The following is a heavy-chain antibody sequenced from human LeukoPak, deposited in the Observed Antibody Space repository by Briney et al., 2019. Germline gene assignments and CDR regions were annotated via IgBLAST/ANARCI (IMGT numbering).Heavy chain of an antibody. J-gene: IGHJ5*02. V-gene: IGHV1-18*01. CDR1: GYTFTSYG. CDR3: ARDTVVVVPAAISWFDP. CDR2: ISAYNGNT. D-gene: IGHD2-2*01. Sequence: ASVKVSCKASGYTFTSYGISWVRQAPGQGLEWMGWISAYNGNTNYAQKLQGRVTMTTDTSTSTAYMELRSLRSDDTAVYYCARDTVVVVPAAISWFDPWGQGTLVTVSS.